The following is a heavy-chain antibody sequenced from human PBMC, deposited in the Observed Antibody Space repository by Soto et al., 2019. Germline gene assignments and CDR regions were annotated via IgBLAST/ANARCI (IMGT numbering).Heavy chain of an antibody. CDR2: IYYSGST. CDR3: ARHFWSGYYAAFGY. J-gene: IGHJ4*02. V-gene: IGHV4-39*01. Sequence: SETLSLTCTVSGGSISSSSYYWGWIRQPPGKGLEWIGSIYYSGSTYYNPSLKSRVTISVDTSKNQFSLKLSSVTAADTAVYYCARHFWSGYYAAFGYWGQGTLVTVS. CDR1: GGSISSSSYY. D-gene: IGHD3-3*01.